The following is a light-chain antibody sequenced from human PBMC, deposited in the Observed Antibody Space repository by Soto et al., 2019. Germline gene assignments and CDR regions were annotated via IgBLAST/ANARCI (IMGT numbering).Light chain of an antibody. CDR3: QQYYSYPQT. CDR1: QGISSY. Sequence: AIRMTQSPSSFSASTGDRVTITCRASQGISSYLAWYQQKPGKAPKLLIYAASTLQSGVPSRFSGSGSGTDFTLTISCLQSEDFATYYCQQYYSYPQTFGQGTKVVIK. CDR2: AAS. V-gene: IGKV1-8*01. J-gene: IGKJ1*01.